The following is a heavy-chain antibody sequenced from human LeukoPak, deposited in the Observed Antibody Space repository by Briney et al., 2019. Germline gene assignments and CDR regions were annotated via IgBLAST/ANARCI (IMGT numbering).Heavy chain of an antibody. CDR1: GGSFSGYY. V-gene: IGHV4-34*01. CDR2: INHSGST. D-gene: IGHD3-22*01. J-gene: IGHJ3*02. CDR3: ARISAGTYDSLDAFDI. Sequence: SETLSLTCAVYGGSFSGYYWSWIRQPPGKGLEWIGEINHSGSTNYNPSLKSRVTISVDTSKNQFSLKLSSVTAADTAVYYCARISAGTYDSLDAFDIWGQGTMVTVSS.